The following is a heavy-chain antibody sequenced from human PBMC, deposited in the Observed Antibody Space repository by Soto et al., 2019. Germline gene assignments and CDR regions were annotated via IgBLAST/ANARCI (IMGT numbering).Heavy chain of an antibody. V-gene: IGHV1-69*06. CDR2: IIPTFGTA. D-gene: IGHD1-26*01. Sequence: QVQLVQSGTVVQRRGSSVKVSCQASGGTFSSHGMAWVRQAPGQGLEWMGGIIPTFGTATYAPKFQGRVTLTADKSTNTAYMELSSLRSEDTAVYYCASERSAQDFDFWGQGTLITVSS. CDR1: GGTFSSHG. CDR3: ASERSAQDFDF. J-gene: IGHJ4*02.